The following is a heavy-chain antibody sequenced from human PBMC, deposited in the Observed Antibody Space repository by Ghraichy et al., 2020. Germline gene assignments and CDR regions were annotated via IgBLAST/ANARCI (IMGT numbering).Heavy chain of an antibody. CDR1: GFTFTNYA. J-gene: IGHJ4*02. CDR3: AKLSFDIVVVVAAN. Sequence: GESLNISCAASGFTFTNYAMSWVRQAPGKGLEWVSAISGSGGNTKYGDSVKGRYTISRDNSKNTLYLQMNSLRAEDTAIYYCAKLSFDIVVVVAANWGQGTVVTVSS. D-gene: IGHD2-15*01. V-gene: IGHV3-23*01. CDR2: ISGSGGNT.